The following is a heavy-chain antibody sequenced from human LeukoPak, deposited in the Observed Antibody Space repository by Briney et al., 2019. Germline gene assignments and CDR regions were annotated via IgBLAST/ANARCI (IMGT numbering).Heavy chain of an antibody. CDR1: GGSISSYY. Sequence: SETLSLTCTVSGGSISSYYWSWIRQPPGKGLEWIGYIYYSGSTNYNPSLKSRVTISVDTSKNQFSLKLSSVTAADTAVYYCARDANYGDYRRYFDYWGQGTLVTVSS. CDR3: ARDANYGDYRRYFDY. D-gene: IGHD4-17*01. J-gene: IGHJ4*02. V-gene: IGHV4-59*12. CDR2: IYYSGST.